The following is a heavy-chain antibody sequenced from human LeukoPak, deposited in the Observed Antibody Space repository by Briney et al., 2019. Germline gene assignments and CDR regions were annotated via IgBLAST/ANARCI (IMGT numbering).Heavy chain of an antibody. V-gene: IGHV3-7*04. J-gene: IGHJ3*02. Sequence: GGSLRLSCAASGFTFSNYWMSWVRQAPGKGLEWVANIKQDGSEKYYVDSVKGRFTISRDKAKSSLYLQMDSLRAEDTAVYYCARGEFHLPFDIWGQGTMVTLSS. CDR3: ARGEFHLPFDI. CDR1: GFTFSNYW. CDR2: IKQDGSEK. D-gene: IGHD3-10*01.